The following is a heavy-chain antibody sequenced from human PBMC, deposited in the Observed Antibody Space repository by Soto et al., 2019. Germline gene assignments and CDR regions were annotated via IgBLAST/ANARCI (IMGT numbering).Heavy chain of an antibody. D-gene: IGHD3-22*01. CDR2: INSDGSST. CDR3: ARFQGSSSGYYSIDY. J-gene: IGHJ4*02. CDR1: GFTFSSYW. Sequence: LRLSCAASGFTFSSYWMHWVRQAPGKGLVWVSRINSDGSSTSYADSVKGRFTISRDNAKNTLYLQMNSLRAEDTAVYYCARFQGSSSGYYSIDYWGQRTLVTVSS. V-gene: IGHV3-74*01.